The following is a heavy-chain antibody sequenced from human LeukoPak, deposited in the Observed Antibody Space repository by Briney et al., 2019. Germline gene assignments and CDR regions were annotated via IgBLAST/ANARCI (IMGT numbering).Heavy chain of an antibody. V-gene: IGHV3-7*01. CDR3: ARNYYQDYYYYGMDV. J-gene: IGHJ6*02. D-gene: IGHD3-22*01. Sequence: GESLRLSCAASGFTFRSYWMSWVRQAPGKGLEGVAYIKQDGSGKFHVDAVKGRFTISRDNDKNSLYLQMNSLRAEDTAVYYCARNYYQDYYYYGMDVWGQGTTVTVSS. CDR1: GFTFRSYW. CDR2: IKQDGSGK.